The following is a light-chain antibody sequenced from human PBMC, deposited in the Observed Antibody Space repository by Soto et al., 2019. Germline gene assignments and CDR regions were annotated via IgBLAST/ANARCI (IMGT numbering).Light chain of an antibody. CDR1: QNISKW. CDR3: QRYNNY. V-gene: IGKV1-5*01. Sequence: DFQMTPSPSTLSASVGDSVTITCRASQNISKWLAWYQLKPGRAPNLLIYDTSILKSGVPSRFSGSGSGTEFTLTISSLQPDDFATYYCQRYNNYFGLGTKVEIK. J-gene: IGKJ2*01. CDR2: DTS.